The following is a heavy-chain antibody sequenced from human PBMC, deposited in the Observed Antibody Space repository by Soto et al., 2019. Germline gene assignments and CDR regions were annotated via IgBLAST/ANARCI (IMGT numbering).Heavy chain of an antibody. D-gene: IGHD3-10*01. CDR2: ISSSSSTI. CDR1: GFTFSSYS. V-gene: IGHV3-48*01. Sequence: PGGSLRLSRAASGFTFSSYSMNWVRQAPGKGLEWVSYISSSSSTIYYADSVKGRFTISRDNAKNSLYLQMNSLRAEDTAVYYCARANYYGSPGDFDYWGQGTLVTVSS. CDR3: ARANYYGSPGDFDY. J-gene: IGHJ4*02.